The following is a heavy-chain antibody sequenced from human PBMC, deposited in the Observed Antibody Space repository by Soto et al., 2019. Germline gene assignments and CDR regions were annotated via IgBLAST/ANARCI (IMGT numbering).Heavy chain of an antibody. D-gene: IGHD3-22*01. V-gene: IGHV3-33*01. Sequence: GGSLRLSCAASGFTFSSYGMHWVRQAPGKGLEWVAVIWYDGSNKYYADSVKGRFTISRDNSKNTLYLQMNSLRAEDTAVYYCARDQYYYDSSGYPLHHFDYWGQGTLVTVSS. J-gene: IGHJ4*02. CDR3: ARDQYYYDSSGYPLHHFDY. CDR2: IWYDGSNK. CDR1: GFTFSSYG.